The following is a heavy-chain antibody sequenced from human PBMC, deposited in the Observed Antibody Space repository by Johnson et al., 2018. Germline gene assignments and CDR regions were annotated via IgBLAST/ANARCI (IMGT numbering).Heavy chain of an antibody. CDR2: IIPIFGTA. D-gene: IGHD1-1*01. CDR1: GGTFSSYA. CDR3: ARGPNDAGAGDAFDI. Sequence: VQLLESGAEVKKPGSSVKVSCKASGGTFSSYAISWLRQAPGQGLAWMGGIIPIFGTANYAQKFQGRVTITEDESTSTAYMARSSLRAEATAVYFCARGPNDAGAGDAFDIWGQGTMVTVSS. J-gene: IGHJ3*02. V-gene: IGHV1-69*01.